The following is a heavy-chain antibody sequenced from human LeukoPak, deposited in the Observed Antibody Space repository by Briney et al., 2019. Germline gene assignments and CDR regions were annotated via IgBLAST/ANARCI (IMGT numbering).Heavy chain of an antibody. V-gene: IGHV3-33*01. CDR2: IWYDGSNK. D-gene: IGHD1-26*01. Sequence: GGSLRLSCAASGFTFSSYGMHWVRQAPGKGLEWVAVIWYDGSNKYYADSVKGRFTISRDNSKNTLYLQMNSLRAEDTAVYYCARRRSGSYYFDYWGQGTLVTVSS. J-gene: IGHJ4*02. CDR3: ARRRSGSYYFDY. CDR1: GFTFSSYG.